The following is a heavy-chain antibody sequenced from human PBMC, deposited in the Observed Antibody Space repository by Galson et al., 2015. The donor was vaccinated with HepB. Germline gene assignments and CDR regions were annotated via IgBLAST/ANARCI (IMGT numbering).Heavy chain of an antibody. CDR2: IDPSDSYT. V-gene: IGHV5-10-1*01. Sequence: QSGAEVKKPGESLRISCKGSGYSFTSYWISWVRQMPGKGLEWMGRIDPSDSYTNYSPSFQGHVTISADKSIGTAYLQWSSLKASDTAMYYCARLVEGASLNYYYYGMDVWGQGTTVTVSS. D-gene: IGHD3-16*01. CDR3: ARLVEGASLNYYYYGMDV. CDR1: GYSFTSYW. J-gene: IGHJ6*02.